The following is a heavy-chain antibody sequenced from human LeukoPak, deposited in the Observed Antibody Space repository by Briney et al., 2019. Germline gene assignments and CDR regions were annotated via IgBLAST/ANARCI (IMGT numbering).Heavy chain of an antibody. CDR1: GDSIRGGNYY. V-gene: IGHV4-61*02. CDR3: ARDAGIYDSSGYRNWFDP. D-gene: IGHD3-22*01. J-gene: IGHJ5*02. CDR2: TNTSGST. Sequence: SETLSPTCTVSGDSIRGGNYYWTWIRQPDGKGLEWIGRTNTSGSTTYNPSLLSRVTISVDTSKNQFSLKLSSVTAADTAVYYCARDAGIYDSSGYRNWFDPWGQGTLVTVSS.